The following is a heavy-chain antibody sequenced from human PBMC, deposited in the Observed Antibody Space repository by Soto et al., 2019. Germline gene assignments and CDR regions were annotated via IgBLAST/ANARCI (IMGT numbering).Heavy chain of an antibody. V-gene: IGHV1-69*01. J-gene: IGHJ6*02. Sequence: QVQLVQSGAEVKKPGSSVKVSCTASGGTFSDYAFSWVRQAPGQGLEWMGGIIPMFSSSSFAQKFQGRLTITADDSTSTAYMSLSSLGSADTAMYYCAKVRYSSPMGYYYGMDVWGQGTTVTVSS. CDR2: IIPMFSSS. CDR1: GGTFSDYA. CDR3: AKVRYSSPMGYYYGMDV. D-gene: IGHD6-19*01.